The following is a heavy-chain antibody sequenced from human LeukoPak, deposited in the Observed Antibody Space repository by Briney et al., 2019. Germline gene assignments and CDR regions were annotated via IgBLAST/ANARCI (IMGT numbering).Heavy chain of an antibody. V-gene: IGHV4-61*02. J-gene: IGHJ3*02. D-gene: IGHD3-22*01. Sequence: SETLSLTCTVSARSINSDDYYWSWIRQPAGKGLELIGRIYSPWTNYNYNPSLKSRVTISIDTSKNQFSLKLTSVTAGDTAVYYCARGIGTSYESSRDAFDIWGQGTMVTVSS. CDR3: ARGIGTSYESSRDAFDI. CDR2: IYSPWTN. CDR1: ARSINSDDYY.